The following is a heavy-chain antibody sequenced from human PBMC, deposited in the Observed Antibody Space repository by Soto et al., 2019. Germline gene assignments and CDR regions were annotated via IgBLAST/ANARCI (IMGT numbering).Heavy chain of an antibody. J-gene: IGHJ6*03. CDR2: IWYDGSNE. V-gene: IGHV3-33*01. CDR1: GFTFSGYG. Sequence: GGSLRLSCAASGFTFSGYGMQWVRQAPGKGLEWVALIWYDGSNEYYADSVKGRFTISRDNSKNTVYLQMNTLRAEDTAVYYCSRGRGSYYYYMDVWGKGTTVTVSS. CDR3: SRGRGSYYYYMDV.